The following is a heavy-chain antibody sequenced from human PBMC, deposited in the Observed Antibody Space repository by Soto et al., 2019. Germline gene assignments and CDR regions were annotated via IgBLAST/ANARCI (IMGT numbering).Heavy chain of an antibody. D-gene: IGHD1-26*01. J-gene: IGHJ4*02. CDR1: GFTFSNYA. CDR2: ISGSGGST. V-gene: IGHV3-23*01. CDR3: AKLPVGATGRFDY. Sequence: EVQLLESGGGLVQPGGSLRLSCAGSGFTFSNYAMSWVRQAPGKGLAWVSAISGSGGSTYYADSVKGRFTTSRDNSKNTLYLQMTSLRAEDTALSYCAKLPVGATGRFDYWGQGTLVTVSS.